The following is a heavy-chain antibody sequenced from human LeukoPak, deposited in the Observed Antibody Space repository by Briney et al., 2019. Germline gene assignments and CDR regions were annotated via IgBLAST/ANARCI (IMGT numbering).Heavy chain of an antibody. Sequence: GGSLRLSCAASGFTFSSYSMNWVRQAPGKGREWVSSISSSSSYIYYADSVKGRFTTSRDNAKNSLYLQMNSLRAEDTAVYYCARGFYGDYVNWFDPWGQGTLVTVSS. CDR1: GFTFSSYS. CDR2: ISSSSSYI. J-gene: IGHJ5*02. V-gene: IGHV3-21*01. D-gene: IGHD4-17*01. CDR3: ARGFYGDYVNWFDP.